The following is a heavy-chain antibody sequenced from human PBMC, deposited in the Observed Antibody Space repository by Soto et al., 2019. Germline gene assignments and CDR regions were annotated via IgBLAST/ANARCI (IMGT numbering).Heavy chain of an antibody. V-gene: IGHV3-23*01. D-gene: IGHD3-22*01. Sequence: EVQLLESGGGLVQPGGSLRLSCAASGFTFSSYAMSWVRQAPGKGLEWVSALSGSGGYTYHADSVKGRFTISRDNSKNTLYLQMNSLRDEDTAVYYCAKSTDYYESSGFDYWGQGTLVTVSS. CDR1: GFTFSSYA. J-gene: IGHJ4*02. CDR3: AKSTDYYESSGFDY. CDR2: LSGSGGYT.